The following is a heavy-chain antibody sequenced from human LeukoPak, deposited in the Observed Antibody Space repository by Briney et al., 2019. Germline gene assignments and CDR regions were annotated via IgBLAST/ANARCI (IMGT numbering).Heavy chain of an antibody. V-gene: IGHV4-34*01. CDR2: INHSGST. Sequence: SETLSLTCAVYGGSFSGYYWSWIRQPPGKGLEWIGEINHSGSTNYNPSLKSRVTISVDTSKNQFSLKLSSVTAADTAVYYCARASEEYYDSSGFIDYWGQGTLVTVSS. J-gene: IGHJ4*02. CDR3: ARASEEYYDSSGFIDY. D-gene: IGHD3-22*01. CDR1: GGSFSGYY.